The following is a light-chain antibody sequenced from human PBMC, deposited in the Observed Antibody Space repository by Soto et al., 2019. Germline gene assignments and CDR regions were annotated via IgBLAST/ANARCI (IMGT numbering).Light chain of an antibody. J-gene: IGKJ1*01. CDR3: QQYLLTPWT. V-gene: IGKV4-1*01. CDR1: QSVLYSSNSKTY. CDR2: WAS. Sequence: DIVMTQSPDSVSVSLGHRATINCKSSQSVLYSSNSKTYFAWYQQRPGQPPRLLIHWASTRESGVPDRFNGSGSGTDFTLTISSLQAEDVAIYYCQQYLLTPWTFGQGTKVDIK.